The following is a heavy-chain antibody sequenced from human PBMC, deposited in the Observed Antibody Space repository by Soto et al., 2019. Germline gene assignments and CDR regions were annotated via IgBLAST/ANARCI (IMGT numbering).Heavy chain of an antibody. Sequence: PSETLSLTCAVYGGSFSNFYWSWIRQPPGKGLEWIGEINHIGNTNYNPSLKSRVNISVETSKNQFSLKLISVTAADTAVYYCASSPFFRIWGQGALVTVSS. D-gene: IGHD3-3*01. CDR2: INHIGNT. CDR3: ASSPFFRI. J-gene: IGHJ4*02. CDR1: GGSFSNFY. V-gene: IGHV4-34*01.